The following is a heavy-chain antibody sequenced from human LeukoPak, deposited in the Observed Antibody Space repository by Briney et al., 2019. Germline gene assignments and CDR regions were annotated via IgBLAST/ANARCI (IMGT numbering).Heavy chain of an antibody. CDR1: GGTVTSTNW. J-gene: IGHJ4*02. Sequence: PSETLSLTCGVSGGTVTSTNWWTWVRQPPGGCLEGIAEVHLDGRTNYNPSLKSRLTMSVDLSENHVSLKLTSVTAADTAVYYCAREGGFYRPLDYAGQGTLVTVSS. CDR2: VHLDGRT. D-gene: IGHD3-3*01. CDR3: AREGGFYRPLDY. V-gene: IGHV4-4*02.